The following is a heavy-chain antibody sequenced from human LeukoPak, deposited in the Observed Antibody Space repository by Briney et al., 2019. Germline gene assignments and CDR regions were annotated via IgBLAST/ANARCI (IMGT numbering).Heavy chain of an antibody. CDR3: AKDRTAGYDGLVDY. CDR1: GFTFSNYG. CDR2: ISYDGSNK. D-gene: IGHD5-12*01. Sequence: PGGSLRLSCAASGFTFSNYGMHWVRQAPGKGLEWVAVISYDGSNKYYTDSVKGRFTISRDNSKNTLYLQMNSLRAEDTAVYYCAKDRTAGYDGLVDYWGQGTLVTVSS. V-gene: IGHV3-30*18. J-gene: IGHJ4*02.